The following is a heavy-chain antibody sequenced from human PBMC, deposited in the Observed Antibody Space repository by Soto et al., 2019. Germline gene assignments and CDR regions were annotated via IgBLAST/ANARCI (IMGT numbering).Heavy chain of an antibody. Sequence: PGESLKISCEGSGYRFNSYWIAWVRQMPGKGLEWMGIIYPGDSDTRYSPSFQGQVTISADKSISTAYLQWSSLKASDTAMYYCARRYYYGSGSSKIYYYGMVVWGQGTTVTVSS. CDR3: ARRYYYGSGSSKIYYYGMVV. CDR2: IYPGDSDT. J-gene: IGHJ6*02. V-gene: IGHV5-51*01. D-gene: IGHD3-10*01. CDR1: GYRFNSYW.